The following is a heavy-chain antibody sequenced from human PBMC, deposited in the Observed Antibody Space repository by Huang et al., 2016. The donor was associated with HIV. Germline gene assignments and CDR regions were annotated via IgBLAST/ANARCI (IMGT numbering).Heavy chain of an antibody. CDR2: IYYSGSS. D-gene: IGHD3-3*01. V-gene: IGHV4-30-4*08. Sequence: QVQLQESGPGLVKPSQTLSLTCTVPVDSIRSGGYYWTWIRQAPAEGLEWIGSIYYSGSSDYNPSLKSRVSISIDACKNRVSLKLKSVTVADTAVYYCARAPATHSVFFYWGQGTLVTVSA. J-gene: IGHJ4*02. CDR3: ARAPATHSVFFY. CDR1: VDSIRSGGYY.